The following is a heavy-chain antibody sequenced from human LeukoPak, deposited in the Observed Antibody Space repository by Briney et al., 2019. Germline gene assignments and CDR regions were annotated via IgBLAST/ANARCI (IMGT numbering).Heavy chain of an antibody. J-gene: IGHJ6*02. CDR1: GLSVSSYY. V-gene: IGHV3-53*01. D-gene: IGHD3-10*01. Sequence: GGSLRLSCAASGLSVSSYYMRWVRQAPGKGLEWVALIYSGDNTDYADSVKGRFTISRDDSKNTLYVQMNSLRVEDTAVYYCVRDHYYGSGIYAMDVWGQGTTVTVSS. CDR2: IYSGDNT. CDR3: VRDHYYGSGIYAMDV.